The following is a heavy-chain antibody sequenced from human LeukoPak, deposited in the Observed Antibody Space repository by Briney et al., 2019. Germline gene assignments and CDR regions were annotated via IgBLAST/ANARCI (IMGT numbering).Heavy chain of an antibody. Sequence: SKTLSLTCTVSGGSISSGDYYWSWIRQPPGKGLEWIGYIYYSGSTYYNPSLKSRVTISVDTSKNQFSLKLSSVTAADTAVYYCARTTVLTHWDFDYWGQGTLVTVSS. V-gene: IGHV4-30-4*08. D-gene: IGHD4-23*01. CDR1: GGSISSGDYY. J-gene: IGHJ4*02. CDR2: IYYSGST. CDR3: ARTTVLTHWDFDY.